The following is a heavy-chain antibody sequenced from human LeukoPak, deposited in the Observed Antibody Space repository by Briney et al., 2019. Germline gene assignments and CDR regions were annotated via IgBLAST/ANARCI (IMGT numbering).Heavy chain of an antibody. CDR2: IYYTGST. CDR1: GGSIRSYY. J-gene: IGHJ6*03. V-gene: IGHV4-59*01. CDR3: ARFSAHQLRSGYYYYMDV. D-gene: IGHD2-2*01. Sequence: PSETLSLTCTVSGGSIRSYYWSWVRQPPGKGLDYISHIYYTGSTDYNPSLKSRVTMSLDSSKNQFSLKLSSVTAADTAVYSCARFSAHQLRSGYYYYMDVWGKGTTVTVSS.